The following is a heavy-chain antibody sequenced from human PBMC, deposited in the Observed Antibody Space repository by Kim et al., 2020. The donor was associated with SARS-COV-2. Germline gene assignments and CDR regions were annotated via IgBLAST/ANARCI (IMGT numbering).Heavy chain of an antibody. J-gene: IGHJ4*02. CDR3: AKFGGRLADFDY. D-gene: IGHD3-10*01. Sequence: CSADSVKGRFTITRDNSKNTLYLQRTSLRAEDTAVYYCAKFGGRLADFDYWGQGTLVTVSS. V-gene: IGHV3-23*01.